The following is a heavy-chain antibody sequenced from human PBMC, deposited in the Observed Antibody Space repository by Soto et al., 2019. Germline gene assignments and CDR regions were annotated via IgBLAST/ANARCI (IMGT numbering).Heavy chain of an antibody. D-gene: IGHD6-13*01. J-gene: IGHJ5*02. CDR2: INHNSGGT. Sequence: QVQLVQSGAEVKKPGASVKVSCKASGYTFTGYYMHWVRQAPGQGLEWMGWINHNSGGTNYAQNFQGRVTMTRDTSISTADMELSRLRSDGTAVYYCARGGRGKAAAGTWFDPWGQGTLVTVSS. CDR3: ARGGRGKAAAGTWFDP. V-gene: IGHV1-2*02. CDR1: GYTFTGYY.